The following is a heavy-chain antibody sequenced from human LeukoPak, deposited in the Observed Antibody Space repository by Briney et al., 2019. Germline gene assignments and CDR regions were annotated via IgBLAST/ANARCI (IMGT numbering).Heavy chain of an antibody. D-gene: IGHD3-22*01. V-gene: IGHV3-30*18. CDR1: GFTFSSYG. CDR3: AKDFRRGTYYDSSGYGAFDI. J-gene: IGHJ3*02. CDR2: ISYDGSNK. Sequence: GGSLRLSCAASGFTFSSYGMHWVRQAPGKGLEWVAVISYDGSNKYYADSVKGRFTISRDNSKNTLYLQMNNLRAEDTAVYYCAKDFRRGTYYDSSGYGAFDIWGQGTMVTVSS.